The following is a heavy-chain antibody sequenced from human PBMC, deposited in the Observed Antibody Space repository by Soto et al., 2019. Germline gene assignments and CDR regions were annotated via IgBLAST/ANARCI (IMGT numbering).Heavy chain of an antibody. CDR2: INHTGST. J-gene: IGHJ4*02. CDR1: VGSFSGHY. D-gene: IGHD3-22*01. CDR3: ARGISVIVGVQGDAPDKSSFDY. V-gene: IGHV4-34*01. Sequence: KTSETLSLTCAVYVGSFSGHYWSWIRQPPGKGLEWIGEINHTGSTNQNPSLKSRVSISVDTSKNQFFLKLRSVTAADTAVYYCARGISVIVGVQGDAPDKSSFDYWSQGTLVTVSS.